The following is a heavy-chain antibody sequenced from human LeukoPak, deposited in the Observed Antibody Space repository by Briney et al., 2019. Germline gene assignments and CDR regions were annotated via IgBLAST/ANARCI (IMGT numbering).Heavy chain of an antibody. CDR3: AREGGGGYCSSTSCYIVSYYYYYMDV. Sequence: PSETLSLTCTVSGGSISSGSYYWSWIRQPAGKGLDWIGRIYTSGSTNYNPSLKSRVTISVDTSKNQFSLKLSSVTAADTAVYYCAREGGGGYCSSTSCYIVSYYYYYMDVWGKGTTVTVSS. V-gene: IGHV4-61*02. D-gene: IGHD2-2*02. CDR2: IYTSGST. J-gene: IGHJ6*03. CDR1: GGSISSGSYY.